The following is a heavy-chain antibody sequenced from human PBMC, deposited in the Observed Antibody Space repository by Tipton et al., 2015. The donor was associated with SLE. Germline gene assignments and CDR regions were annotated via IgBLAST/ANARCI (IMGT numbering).Heavy chain of an antibody. V-gene: IGHV4-31*03. Sequence: LRLSCSVSGGSISSLGYYWNWIRQHPGKGLEWLGYISHTGNTHGKSSLKSRLTISADPSKNQFSVRLTSVTAADTAVYYCARGPGELDAFDIWGQGTMVTVSS. CDR1: GGSISSLGYY. CDR3: ARGPGELDAFDI. J-gene: IGHJ3*02. CDR2: ISHTGNT. D-gene: IGHD2-21*01.